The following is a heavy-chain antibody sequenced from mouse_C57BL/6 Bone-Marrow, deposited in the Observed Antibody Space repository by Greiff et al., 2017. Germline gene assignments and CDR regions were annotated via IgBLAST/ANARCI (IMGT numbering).Heavy chain of an antibody. CDR2: IDPADSYT. D-gene: IGHD2-12*01. V-gene: IGHV1-69*01. CDR1: GYTFTSYW. CDR3: ARATTDY. Sequence: VQLQQPGAELVMPGASVKLSCKASGYTFTSYWMHWVKQRPGQGLEWIGEIDPADSYTNYNQKFQGKSTLTVDKSSSTAYMQLSSLTSEDSAVYYCARATTDYWGQGTTLTVSS. J-gene: IGHJ2*01.